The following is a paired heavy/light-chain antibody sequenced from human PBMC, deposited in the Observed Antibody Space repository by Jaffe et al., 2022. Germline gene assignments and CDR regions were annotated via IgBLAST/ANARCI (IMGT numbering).Light chain of an antibody. J-gene: IGKJ1*01. CDR2: KVS. CDR1: QSLVHSDGNTY. CDR3: MQGTHWPWT. V-gene: IGKV2-30*02. Sequence: DVVMTQSPLSLPVTLGQPASISCRSSQSLVHSDGNTYLNWFQQRPGQSPRRLIYKVSNRDSGVPDRFSGSGSGTDFTLKISRVEAEDVGVYYCMQGTHWPWTFGQGTKVEIK.
Heavy chain of an antibody. J-gene: IGHJ4*02. Sequence: EVQLLESGGGLVQPGGSLRLSCAASGFTFTSYAMSWVRQAPGKGLEWVSNTDSGGNTYYAGSVKGRFTISRDTSKNTLFLQMNSLRAEDTAIYYCAKIVLRSPDYWGQGTLVTVSS. CDR1: GFTFTSYA. D-gene: IGHD2-8*01. CDR3: AKIVLRSPDY. CDR2: NTDSGGNT. V-gene: IGHV3-23*01.